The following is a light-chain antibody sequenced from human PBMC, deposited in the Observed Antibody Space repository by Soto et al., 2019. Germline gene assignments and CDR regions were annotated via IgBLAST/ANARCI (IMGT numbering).Light chain of an antibody. Sequence: QSALTQPASVSGSAGQSITISCTGTSSDVGGYNYVCWYQHHPGKPPKLMIYEVSNRPSGVSNRFSGSKSGNTASLTISGLQAEDEADYYCSSFKTSTTYVFGTGTKVTVL. J-gene: IGLJ1*01. CDR2: EVS. CDR3: SSFKTSTTYV. V-gene: IGLV2-14*01. CDR1: SSDVGGYNY.